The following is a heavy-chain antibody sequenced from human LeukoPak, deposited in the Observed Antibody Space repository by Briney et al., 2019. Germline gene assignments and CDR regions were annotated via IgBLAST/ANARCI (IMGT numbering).Heavy chain of an antibody. J-gene: IGHJ1*01. D-gene: IGHD3-22*01. V-gene: IGHV3-11*06. CDR3: ARQGLYDSSDFWAFQH. CDR1: GFIFSDYY. Sequence: PGGSLRLSCAASGFIFSDYYMSWIRQTPEKGLEWLSYINSSSGYKNYADSLKGRFTISRDNAKNSVYLQMNSLSAEDTAVYYCARQGLYDSSDFWAFQHWGQGTLVTVSS. CDR2: INSSSGYK.